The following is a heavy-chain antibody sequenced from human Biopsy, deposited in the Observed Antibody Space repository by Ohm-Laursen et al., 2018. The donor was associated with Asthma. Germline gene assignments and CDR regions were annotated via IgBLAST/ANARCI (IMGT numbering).Heavy chain of an antibody. CDR1: EDTLSSYV. CDR2: IMPPFGLT. V-gene: IGHV1-69*10. D-gene: IGHD2-21*02. CDR3: ARGVDRVTGLLDHFDS. Sequence: ASVKVSCKASEDTLSSYVISWVRQAPGQGLEWMGGIMPPFGLTNYAQRFQDRLTISADKSTRTAYMELSSLRSEDTAVYYCARGVDRVTGLLDHFDSWGQGTLVTVSS. J-gene: IGHJ4*02.